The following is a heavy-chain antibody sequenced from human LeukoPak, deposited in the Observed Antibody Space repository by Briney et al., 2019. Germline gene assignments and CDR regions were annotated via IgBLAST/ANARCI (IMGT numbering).Heavy chain of an antibody. CDR3: ANPDSSGFYFSMRFDF. D-gene: IGHD3-22*01. CDR1: GFSFSDFA. V-gene: IGHV3-23*01. J-gene: IGHJ4*02. Sequence: GGSLRLSCKASGFSFSDFAMTWVRQAPGKGLEWVSTMSGRGDSTYCADSVKGRFTVSRDNSDNTLYLHMNSLRAEDTAVYFCANPDSSGFYFSMRFDFWGQGTLVTVSS. CDR2: MSGRGDST.